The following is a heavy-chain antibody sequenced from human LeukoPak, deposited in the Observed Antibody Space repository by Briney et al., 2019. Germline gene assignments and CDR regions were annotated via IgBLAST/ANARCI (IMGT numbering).Heavy chain of an antibody. J-gene: IGHJ5*02. Sequence: PSETLSLTCSVSGGSISSDVYFWSWIRQHPGKGLEWIGYIYYGGSTNYNPSLKSRVTISVDTSKNQFSLKLSSVTAADTAVYYCARHKGQWLANNWFDPWGQGTLVTVSS. CDR3: ARHKGQWLANNWFDP. V-gene: IGHV4-61*08. CDR1: GGSISSDVYF. CDR2: IYYGGST. D-gene: IGHD6-19*01.